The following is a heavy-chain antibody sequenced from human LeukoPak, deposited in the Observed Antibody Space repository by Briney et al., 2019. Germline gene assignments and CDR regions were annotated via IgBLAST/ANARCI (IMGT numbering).Heavy chain of an antibody. CDR2: INPNSGGT. D-gene: IGHD3-10*01. CDR1: GYTFTGYY. J-gene: IGHJ3*02. V-gene: IGHV1-2*02. Sequence: GASVKVSCKASGYTFTGYYMHWVRQAPGQGLEWMGWINPNSGGTNYAQKFQGRVTMTRDTSISTAYMELSRLRSDDTAVYYCASNYGSGSYHLDAFDIWGQGTMVTVSS. CDR3: ASNYGSGSYHLDAFDI.